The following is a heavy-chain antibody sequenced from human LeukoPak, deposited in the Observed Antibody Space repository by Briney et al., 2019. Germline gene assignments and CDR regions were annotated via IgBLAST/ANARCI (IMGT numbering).Heavy chain of an antibody. Sequence: PSETLSLTCTVSGGSISSYHWNWIRQPAGKGLEWIGRLYTSGSTNYNPSLKSRVTMSVDTSKNQFSLNLGSVTAADTAVYYCARVYGSSSWYYYYYMDVWGKGTTVTVSS. J-gene: IGHJ6*03. V-gene: IGHV4-4*07. CDR2: LYTSGST. D-gene: IGHD6-13*01. CDR3: ARVYGSSSWYYYYYMDV. CDR1: GGSISSYH.